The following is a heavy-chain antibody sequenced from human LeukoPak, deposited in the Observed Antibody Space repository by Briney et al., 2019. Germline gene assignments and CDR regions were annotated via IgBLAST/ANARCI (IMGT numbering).Heavy chain of an antibody. CDR2: IYYSGIT. CDR1: GGSLSSYY. CDR3: ARDLGEGFDY. Sequence: PSETLSLTCTVSGGSLSSYYWSWIRQPPGKGLECIGYIYYSGITNYNPSLKSRVTILVDTSKNQFSLKLSSVTAADTAVYYCARDLGEGFDYWGQGTLVTVSS. J-gene: IGHJ4*02. V-gene: IGHV4-59*01.